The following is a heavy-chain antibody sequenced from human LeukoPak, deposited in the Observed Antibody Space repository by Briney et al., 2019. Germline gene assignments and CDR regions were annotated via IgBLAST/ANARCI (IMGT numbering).Heavy chain of an antibody. CDR3: ARGAEAETSPLDF. CDR2: INPKSGAA. D-gene: IGHD6-13*01. J-gene: IGHJ4*02. CDR1: GYTFSDYY. Sequence: ASVKVSCKTSGYTFSDYYMHWVRQAPGQGLEWLGWINPKSGAADYAQQFRGRVTMTRDTSINTDYMEMKRVTSDDTAVYYCARGAEAETSPLDFWGQGTLVIVS. V-gene: IGHV1-2*02.